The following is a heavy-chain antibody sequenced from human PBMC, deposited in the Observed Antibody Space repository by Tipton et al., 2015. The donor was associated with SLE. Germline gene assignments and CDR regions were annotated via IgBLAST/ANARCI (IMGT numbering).Heavy chain of an antibody. J-gene: IGHJ4*02. CDR1: GFTFSRYA. V-gene: IGHV3-33*08. Sequence: SLRLSCAASGFTFSRYAMNWVRQAPGKGLEWVAVIWYDGRNKYYADSVKGRFTISRDNSKNTLYLQMNSLRPEDTAVYYCAAYLEWLPPEYWGQGTLVTVSS. CDR3: AAYLEWLPPEY. D-gene: IGHD3-3*01. CDR2: IWYDGRNK.